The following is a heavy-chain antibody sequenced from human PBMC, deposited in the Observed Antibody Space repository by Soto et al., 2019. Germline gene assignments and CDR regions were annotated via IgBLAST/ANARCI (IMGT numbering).Heavy chain of an antibody. D-gene: IGHD7-27*01. J-gene: IGHJ6*02. V-gene: IGHV4-34*01. CDR1: GGSFSGYY. CDR3: ARGTGYYYYSGMDV. CDR2: INHSGST. Sequence: SETLSLTCAVYGGSFSGYYWSWIRQPPGKGLEWIGEINHSGSTNYNPSLKSRVTISVDTSKNQFSLKLSSVTAADTAVYYCARGTGYYYYSGMDVWGQGTTVTVSS.